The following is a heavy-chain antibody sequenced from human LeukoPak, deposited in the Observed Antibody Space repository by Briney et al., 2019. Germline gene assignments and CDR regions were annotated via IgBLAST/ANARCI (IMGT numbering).Heavy chain of an antibody. CDR1: GLAFSSQA. D-gene: IGHD2/OR15-2a*01. Sequence: GGSLRLSCAPSGLAFSSQAMGWAPQAPGKGLEWVAVISDDGSSTHYADSVKGRFTISRDNSKDTLYMQMNSLRAEDTAVYYCGKAVLPTTMSFVHDFWGQGTLVTVSS. CDR2: ISDDGSST. J-gene: IGHJ4*02. V-gene: IGHV3-30*18. CDR3: GKAVLPTTMSFVHDF.